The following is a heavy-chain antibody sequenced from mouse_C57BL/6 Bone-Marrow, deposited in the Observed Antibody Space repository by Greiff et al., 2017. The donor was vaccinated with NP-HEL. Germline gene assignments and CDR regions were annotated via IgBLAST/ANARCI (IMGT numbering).Heavy chain of an antibody. Sequence: EVQGVESGGGLVQPGGSLKLSCAASGFTFSDYGMAWVRQAPRKGPEWVAFISNLAYSIYYADTVTGRFTISRENAKNTLYLEMSSLRSEDTAMYYCARHNYVGFAYWGQGTLVTVSA. D-gene: IGHD2-1*01. CDR3: ARHNYVGFAY. CDR2: ISNLAYSI. J-gene: IGHJ3*01. CDR1: GFTFSDYG. V-gene: IGHV5-15*01.